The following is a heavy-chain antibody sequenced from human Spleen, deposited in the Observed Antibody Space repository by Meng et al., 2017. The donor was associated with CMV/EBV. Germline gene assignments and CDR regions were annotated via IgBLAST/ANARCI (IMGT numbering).Heavy chain of an antibody. J-gene: IGHJ4*02. V-gene: IGHV3-23*01. CDR2: ISGSGGST. D-gene: IGHD3-3*01. CDR3: AKADDFWTFDY. Sequence: GGSLRLSCAASKITFSSYAMNWVRQAPGKGLEWVSAISGSGGSTYYADSVKGRFTISRDNSKNTLYLQMNSLRAEDTAVYYCAKADDFWTFDYWGQGTLVTVSS. CDR1: KITFSSYA.